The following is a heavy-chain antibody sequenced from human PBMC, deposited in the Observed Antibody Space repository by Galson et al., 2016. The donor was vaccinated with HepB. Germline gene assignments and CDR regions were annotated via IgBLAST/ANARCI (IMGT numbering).Heavy chain of an antibody. CDR1: GFKFDDYA. CDR2: IGWNNGPT. V-gene: IGHV3-9*01. D-gene: IGHD3-16*01. CDR3: ARGPSIRASDSDS. J-gene: IGHJ4*02. Sequence: SLRLSCAGSGFKFDDYALHWVRQTPGKGLEWVSSIGWNNGPTMYAGSVKGRFTVSRDNTKNSVFLQMNSLRPDDTAFYYCARGPSIRASDSDSWGQGTLVTVSS.